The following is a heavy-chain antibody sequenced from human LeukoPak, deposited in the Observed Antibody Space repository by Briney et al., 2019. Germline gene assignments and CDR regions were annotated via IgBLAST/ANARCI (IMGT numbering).Heavy chain of an antibody. D-gene: IGHD3-16*02. V-gene: IGHV4-59*01. CDR3: ARRSYRYYFDY. J-gene: IGHJ4*02. CDR2: IYYSGST. CDR1: GGSISSYY. Sequence: PSETLSLTCTVSGGSISSYYWSWIRRPPGKGLEWIGYIYYSGSTNYNPSLKSRVTISVDTSKNQFSLKLSSVTAADTAVYYCARRSYRYYFDYWGQGTLVTVSS.